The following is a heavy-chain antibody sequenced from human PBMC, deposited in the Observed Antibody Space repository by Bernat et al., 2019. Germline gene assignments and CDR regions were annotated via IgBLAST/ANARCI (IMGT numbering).Heavy chain of an antibody. CDR3: ASAPEWLYYYGMDV. D-gene: IGHD3-3*01. CDR1: GFTFSSYW. CDR2: IKQDGSEK. J-gene: IGHJ6*02. V-gene: IGHV3-7*03. Sequence: EVQLVESGGGLVQPGGSLRLSCAASGFTFSSYWMSWVRQAPGKGLEWVANIKQDGSEKYYVDSVKGRFTISGDNAKNSLYLQMNSLRAEDTAVYYCASAPEWLYYYGMDVWGQGTTVTVSS.